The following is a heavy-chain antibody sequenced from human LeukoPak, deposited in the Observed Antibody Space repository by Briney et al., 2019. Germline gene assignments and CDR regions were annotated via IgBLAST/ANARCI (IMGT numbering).Heavy chain of an antibody. Sequence: SETLSLTCTVSGGSISSYYWSWIRQPAGKGLEWIGRIYTSGSTNYNPSLKSRVTVSVDTSKNQFSLKLSSVTAADTAVYYCARAGSLIAVAGTYYYYYYMDVWGKGTTVTVSS. D-gene: IGHD6-19*01. J-gene: IGHJ6*03. CDR2: IYTSGST. CDR3: ARAGSLIAVAGTYYYYYYMDV. CDR1: GGSISSYY. V-gene: IGHV4-4*07.